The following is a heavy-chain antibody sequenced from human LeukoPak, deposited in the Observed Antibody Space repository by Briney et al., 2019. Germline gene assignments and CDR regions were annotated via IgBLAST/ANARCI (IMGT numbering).Heavy chain of an antibody. CDR1: GGSFSGYY. V-gene: IGHV4-34*01. Sequence: SETLSLTCAVYGGSFSGYYWSWIRQPPGKGLEWIGEINHSGRTNYNPSLKSRVTISVDTSKNQFSLKLSSVTAADTAVYYCAREGDYVWGSYRYYYFDYWGQGTLVTVSS. CDR2: INHSGRT. CDR3: AREGDYVWGSYRYYYFDY. D-gene: IGHD3-16*02. J-gene: IGHJ4*02.